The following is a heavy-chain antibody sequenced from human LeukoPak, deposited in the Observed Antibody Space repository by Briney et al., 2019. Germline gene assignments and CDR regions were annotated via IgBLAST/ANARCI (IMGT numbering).Heavy chain of an antibody. CDR3: ARVHGSSGPSWYFDL. D-gene: IGHD3-22*01. CDR2: IYYSGST. J-gene: IGHJ2*01. Sequence: SETLSLTCTVSGGSISSGDYYWSWIRQPPGKGLEWIGYIYYSGSTYYNPSLKSRVTISVDTSKNQFSLKLSSVTAADTAVYYCARVHGSSGPSWYFDLWGRGTLVTVSS. V-gene: IGHV4-30-4*01. CDR1: GGSISSGDYY.